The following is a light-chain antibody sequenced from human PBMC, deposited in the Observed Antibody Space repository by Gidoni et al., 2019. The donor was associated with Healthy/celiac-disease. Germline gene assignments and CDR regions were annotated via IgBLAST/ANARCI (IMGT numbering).Light chain of an antibody. CDR1: QSVSSN. CDR2: GAS. CDR3: QQYNNWPPPYT. V-gene: IGKV3D-15*01. Sequence: ELVMTQSPATLPVSPGERATLSCRASQSVSSNLAWYQQKPGQAPRLLIYGASIRATGIPARFSGSGSGTEFTLTISSLQSEDFAVYYCQQYNNWPPPYTFGQGTKLEIK. J-gene: IGKJ2*01.